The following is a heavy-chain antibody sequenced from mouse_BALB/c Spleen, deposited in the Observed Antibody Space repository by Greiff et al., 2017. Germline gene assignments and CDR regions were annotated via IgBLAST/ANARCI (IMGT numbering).Heavy chain of an antibody. CDR1: GFTFSSYT. D-gene: IGHD1-1*01. Sequence: EVHLVESGGGLVKPGGSLKLSCAASGFTFSSYTMSWVRQTPEKRLEWVATISSGGSYTYYPDSVKGRFTISRDNAKNTLYLQMSSLKSEDTAMYYCTREGYGSSSGYFDYWGQGTTLTVSS. J-gene: IGHJ2*01. CDR3: TREGYGSSSGYFDY. V-gene: IGHV5-6-4*01. CDR2: ISSGGSYT.